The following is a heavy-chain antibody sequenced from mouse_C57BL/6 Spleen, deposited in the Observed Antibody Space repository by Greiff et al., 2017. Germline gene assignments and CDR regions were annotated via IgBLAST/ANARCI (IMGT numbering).Heavy chain of an antibody. V-gene: IGHV1-72*01. CDR3: ARWYDYDWYFDV. CDR1: GYTFTSYW. Sequence: QVQLQQPGAELVKPGASVKLSCKASGYTFTSYWMHWVKQRPGRGLEWIGRTDPNSGGTKYNEKFKSKATLTVDKPSSTAYMQLSSLTSEDSAVYYCARWYDYDWYFDVWGTGTTVTVSS. D-gene: IGHD2-4*01. J-gene: IGHJ1*03. CDR2: TDPNSGGT.